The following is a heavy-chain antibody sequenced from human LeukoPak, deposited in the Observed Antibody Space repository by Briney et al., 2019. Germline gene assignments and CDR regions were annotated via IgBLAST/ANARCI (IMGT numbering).Heavy chain of an antibody. CDR3: ARERLVGDVN. V-gene: IGHV1-69*05. Sequence: SVKVSCKASGGTFSSYAISWVRQAPGQGLEWMGGIIPIFGTANYAQKFQGRVTITTDESTSIAYMELSSLRSEDTAVYYCARERLVGDVNWGQGTLVTVSS. J-gene: IGHJ4*02. CDR2: IIPIFGTA. D-gene: IGHD4-17*01. CDR1: GGTFSSYA.